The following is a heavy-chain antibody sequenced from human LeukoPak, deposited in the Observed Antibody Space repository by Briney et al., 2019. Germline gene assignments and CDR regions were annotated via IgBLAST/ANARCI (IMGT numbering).Heavy chain of an antibody. CDR3: AREERYYDSSGYDY. Sequence: ASLTVSCTASGYTFTSYYMHWVRQAPGQGLEWMGIINPSGGSTSYAQKFQGRVTMTRDMSTSTVYMELSSLRSEDTAVYYCAREERYYDSSGYDYWGQGTLVTVSS. J-gene: IGHJ4*02. V-gene: IGHV1-46*01. CDR2: INPSGGST. D-gene: IGHD3-22*01. CDR1: GYTFTSYY.